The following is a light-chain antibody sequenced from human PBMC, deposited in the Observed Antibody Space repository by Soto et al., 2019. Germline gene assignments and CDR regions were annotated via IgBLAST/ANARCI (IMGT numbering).Light chain of an antibody. J-gene: IGLJ1*01. CDR3: SSYMNTTTLFV. Sequence: QSVLTQPASVSGSPGQSITISCTGTSSDVGGFNFVSWFQRHPGKAPKLILYEVTNRPSGISDRFSGSKSGNTASLTISGLQAEDEADYFCSSYMNTTTLFVFGTGTQLTVL. CDR1: SSDVGGFNF. CDR2: EVT. V-gene: IGLV2-14*01.